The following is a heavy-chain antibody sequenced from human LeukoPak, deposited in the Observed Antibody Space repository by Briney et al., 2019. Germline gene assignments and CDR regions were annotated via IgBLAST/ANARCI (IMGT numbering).Heavy chain of an antibody. D-gene: IGHD5-18*01. J-gene: IGHJ4*02. CDR3: ARAVTSMDGY. CDR1: GFTFSSYW. Sequence: GGSLRLSCAASGFTFSSYWMTWVRQAPGKGLEWVASLNEGGSKRSYVGSVKGRFTISRDNVQKSVYLQMNSLTAEDTAVYYCARAVTSMDGYWGQGTLVTVSS. CDR2: LNEGGSKR. V-gene: IGHV3-7*03.